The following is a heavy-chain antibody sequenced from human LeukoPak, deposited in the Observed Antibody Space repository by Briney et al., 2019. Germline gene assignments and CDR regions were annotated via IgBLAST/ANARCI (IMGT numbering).Heavy chain of an antibody. CDR2: INQDGSEK. J-gene: IGHJ4*02. V-gene: IGHV3-7*01. D-gene: IGHD3-22*01. CDR1: GFTFSSYW. Sequence: GGSLRLSCAASGFTFSSYWVSWVRQAPGKGLEWVANINQDGSEKYYVDSVKGRFTISRDNAKNSLYLQLNSLRVEDTAVYYCARQIYYDSSGPQYYFDYWGQGTLVTVSS. CDR3: ARQIYYDSSGPQYYFDY.